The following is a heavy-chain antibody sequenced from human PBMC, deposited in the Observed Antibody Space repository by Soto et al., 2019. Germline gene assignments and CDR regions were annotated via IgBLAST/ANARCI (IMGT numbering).Heavy chain of an antibody. CDR3: AKGGSSGWHYLDL. J-gene: IGHJ4*02. V-gene: IGHV3-23*05. Sequence: GSLRLSCAASGFIFGNYAINWVRQPPGKRLEGVSTSHSSGGSTYYADSVKGRCTITIDNSKNTLYLQMDSLRPEDTAIYYCAKGGSSGWHYLDLWGQGTLVTVSS. CDR1: GFIFGNYA. D-gene: IGHD6-19*01. CDR2: SHSSGGST.